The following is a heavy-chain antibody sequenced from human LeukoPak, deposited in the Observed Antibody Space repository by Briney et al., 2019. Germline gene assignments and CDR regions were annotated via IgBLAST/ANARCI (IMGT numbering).Heavy chain of an antibody. CDR1: GGSISSGDYY. CDR2: IYYSGST. D-gene: IGHD4-23*01. CDR3: ARDSTSTVVTGFDY. Sequence: SQTLSLTCTVSGGSISSGDYYWSWIRQPPGKGLGWTGYIYYSGSTYYNPSLKSRVTISVDTSKNQFSLKLSSVTAADTAVYYCARDSTSTVVTGFDYWGQGTLVTVSS. V-gene: IGHV4-30-4*01. J-gene: IGHJ4*02.